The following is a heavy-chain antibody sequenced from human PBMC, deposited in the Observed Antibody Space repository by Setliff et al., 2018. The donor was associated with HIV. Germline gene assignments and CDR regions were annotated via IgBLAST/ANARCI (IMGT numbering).Heavy chain of an antibody. CDR1: GASISSSHYY. J-gene: IGHJ5*02. Sequence: SETLSLTCTVSGASISSSHYYWGWIRQPPGKGLEWIGYIYYSGSTYYNPSLKSRVTVSVDTSKNQFSLKLSSVTAADTAVYYCARENLLISELGWLDPWGQGTPVTVSS. V-gene: IGHV4-39*07. CDR3: ARENLLISELGWLDP. D-gene: IGHD7-27*01. CDR2: IYYSGST.